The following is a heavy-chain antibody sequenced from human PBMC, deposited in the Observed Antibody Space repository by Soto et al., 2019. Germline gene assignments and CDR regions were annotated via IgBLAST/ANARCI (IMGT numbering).Heavy chain of an antibody. CDR2: IYYSGST. V-gene: IGHV4-59*08. J-gene: IGHJ3*02. CDR3: ARRLSQVREVGAFDI. CDR1: GGSISSYY. Sequence: SETLSLTCTVSGGSISSYYWSWIRQPPGKGLEWIGYIYYSGSTNYNPSLTSRVTISVDTSKNQFSLKLSSVTAADTAVYYCARRLSQVREVGAFDIWGQGTMDTVSS. D-gene: IGHD3-10*01.